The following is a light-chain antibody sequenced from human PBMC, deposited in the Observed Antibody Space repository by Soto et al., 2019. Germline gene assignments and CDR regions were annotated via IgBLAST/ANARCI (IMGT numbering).Light chain of an antibody. J-gene: IGKJ4*01. V-gene: IGKV3-11*01. CDR3: QQRSNCLT. CDR2: DAS. CDR1: QSVSSY. Sequence: EIVLTQSPATLSLSPGERATLSCRASQSVSSYLAWYQQKPGQAPRLLIYDASNRATGIPARFSGSGSGTDFTLTIGSLEPEDFAVYYCQQRSNCLTFGGGTKVDIK.